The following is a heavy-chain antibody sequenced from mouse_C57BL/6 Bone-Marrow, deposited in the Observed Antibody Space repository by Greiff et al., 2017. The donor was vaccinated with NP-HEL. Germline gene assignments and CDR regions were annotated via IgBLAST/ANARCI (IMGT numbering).Heavy chain of an antibody. CDR3: TRRRYDGYYPHYAMDY. D-gene: IGHD2-3*01. CDR2: IDPETGGT. CDR1: GYTFTDYE. J-gene: IGHJ4*01. Sequence: QVQLQQSGAELVRPGASVTLSCKASGYTFTDYEMHWVKQTPVHGLEWIGAIDPETGGTAYNQKFKGKAILTADKSSSTAYMELRSLTSEDSAVYYCTRRRYDGYYPHYAMDYWGQGTSVTVSS. V-gene: IGHV1-15*01.